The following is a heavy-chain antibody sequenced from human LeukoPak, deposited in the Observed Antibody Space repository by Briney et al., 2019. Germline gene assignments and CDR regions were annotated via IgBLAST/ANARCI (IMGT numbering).Heavy chain of an antibody. CDR2: IYYSGST. Sequence: PSETLFLTCTVSGGSISSSSYYWGWIRQPPGKGLEWIGSIYYSGSTYYNPSLKSRVTISVDTSKNQFSLKLSSVTAADTAVYYCAGGRPDYGGNSDYYYGMDVWGQGTTVTVSS. CDR3: AGGRPDYGGNSDYYYGMDV. J-gene: IGHJ6*02. D-gene: IGHD4-23*01. V-gene: IGHV4-39*01. CDR1: GGSISSSSYY.